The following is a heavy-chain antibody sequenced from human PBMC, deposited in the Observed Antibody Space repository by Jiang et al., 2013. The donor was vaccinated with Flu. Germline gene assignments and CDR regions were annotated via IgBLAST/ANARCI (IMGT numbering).Heavy chain of an antibody. D-gene: IGHD2-15*01. V-gene: IGHV3-43*01. J-gene: IGHJ5*02. CDR3: AKALVVAAYSGYNWFDP. Sequence: SVKGRFTISRDNSKNSLYLQMNSLRTEDTALYYCAKALVVAAYSGYNWFDPWGQGTLVTVSS.